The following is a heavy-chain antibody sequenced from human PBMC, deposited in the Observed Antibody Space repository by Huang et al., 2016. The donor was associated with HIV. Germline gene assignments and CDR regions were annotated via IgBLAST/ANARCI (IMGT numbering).Heavy chain of an antibody. CDR2: INHSGST. J-gene: IGHJ5*02. V-gene: IGHV4-34*01. D-gene: IGHD6-19*01. Sequence: QVQLQQWGAGLLKSSETLSLTCDVYSGSFSGNYWTWIRQPPGKGLEWIGEINHSGSTNYKPSLKSRVTISVDTSKKQFSLKLNSVTAADTAVYYCARDGRGPRVTVTGTSWFDPWGQGTLVTVSS. CDR3: ARDGRGPRVTVTGTSWFDP. CDR1: SGSFSGNY.